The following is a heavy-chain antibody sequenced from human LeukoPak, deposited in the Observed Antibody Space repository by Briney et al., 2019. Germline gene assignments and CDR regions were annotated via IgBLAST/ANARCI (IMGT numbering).Heavy chain of an antibody. CDR3: ARDDYSGIDI. D-gene: IGHD1-14*01. V-gene: IGHV4-30-2*06. J-gene: IGHJ4*02. CDR1: RYSIEGSGGFY. Sequence: SETLSLTCTVSRYSIEGSGGFYWSWIRQFPGKGLEWIGHIYHSGKTLYNPSLKGRVTISVDKSKRQFSLELASVTAADTATYFCARDDYSGIDIWGQGILVTVSS. CDR2: IYHSGKT.